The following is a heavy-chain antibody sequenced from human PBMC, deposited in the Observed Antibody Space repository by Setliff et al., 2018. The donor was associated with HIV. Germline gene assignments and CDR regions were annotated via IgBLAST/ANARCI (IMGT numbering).Heavy chain of an antibody. D-gene: IGHD3-9*01. Sequence: SETLSLTCAVSGGSISSYYWSWIRQPPGRGLEWIGYIFYSGSTNYNPSLKSRVTMSIDTSKNQLSLRLTSVTAADTAVYYCARDVLKSNYLGYYYYLDVWGKGTTVTVSS. CDR3: ARDVLKSNYLGYYYYLDV. CDR1: GGSISSYY. J-gene: IGHJ6*03. V-gene: IGHV4-59*12. CDR2: IFYSGST.